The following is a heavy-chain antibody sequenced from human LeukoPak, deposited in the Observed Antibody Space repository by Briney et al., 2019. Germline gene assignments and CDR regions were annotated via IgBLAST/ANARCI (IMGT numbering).Heavy chain of an antibody. CDR3: ARIVVVPAAIAWFDP. D-gene: IGHD2-2*01. CDR1: GYTFIGHY. J-gene: IGHJ5*02. CDR2: MNPNSGNT. Sequence: ASVKVSCKASGYTFIGHYMHWVRQAPGQGLEWMGWMNPNSGNTGYAQKFQGRVTMTRNTSISTAYMELSSLRSEDTAVYYCARIVVVPAAIAWFDPWGQGTLVTVSS. V-gene: IGHV1-8*02.